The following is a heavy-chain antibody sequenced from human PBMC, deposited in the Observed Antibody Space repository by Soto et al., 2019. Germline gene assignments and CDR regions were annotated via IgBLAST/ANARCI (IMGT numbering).Heavy chain of an antibody. CDR3: ARGRGGCSGGSCYRYDAFDI. J-gene: IGHJ3*02. CDR2: MNPNSGNT. D-gene: IGHD2-15*01. CDR1: GYTFTSYD. Sequence: ASVKVSCKASGYTFTSYDINWVRQATGQGFEWMGWMNPNSGNTGYAQKFQGRVTMTRNTSISTAYMELSSLRSEDTAVYYCARGRGGCSGGSCYRYDAFDIWGQGTMVTVSS. V-gene: IGHV1-8*01.